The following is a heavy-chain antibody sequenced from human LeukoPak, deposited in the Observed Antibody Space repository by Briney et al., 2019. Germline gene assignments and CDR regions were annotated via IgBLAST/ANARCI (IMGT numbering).Heavy chain of an antibody. Sequence: GGSLRLSCAASGFTFSSYSMNWVRQAPGKGLEWVSYISSSSSTIYYADSVKGRFTISRDNAKNSLYLQVNSLRAEDTAVYYCARGPYDSSGYYDYWGQGTLVTVSS. CDR1: GFTFSSYS. CDR3: ARGPYDSSGYYDY. J-gene: IGHJ4*02. V-gene: IGHV3-48*04. D-gene: IGHD3-22*01. CDR2: ISSSSSTI.